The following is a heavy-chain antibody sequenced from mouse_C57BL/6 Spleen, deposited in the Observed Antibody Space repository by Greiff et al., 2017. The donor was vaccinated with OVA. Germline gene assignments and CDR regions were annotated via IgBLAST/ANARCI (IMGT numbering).Heavy chain of an antibody. D-gene: IGHD4-1*01. CDR3: ARDGSGTPGLDV. J-gene: IGHJ1*03. Sequence: QVQLQQPGAELVRPGSSVKLSCKASGYTFTSYWMHWVKQRPIQGLEWIGNIDPSDSETHYNQKFKDKATLTVDKSSSTAYMQLSSLTSEDSVVYYCARDGSGTPGLDVWGTGTTVTVSS. V-gene: IGHV1-52*01. CDR1: GYTFTSYW. CDR2: IDPSDSET.